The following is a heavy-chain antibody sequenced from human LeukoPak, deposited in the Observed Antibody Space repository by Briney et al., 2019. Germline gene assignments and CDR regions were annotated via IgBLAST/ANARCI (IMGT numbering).Heavy chain of an antibody. CDR2: ISGTSSDT. J-gene: IGHJ4*02. Sequence: GGSLRLSCSASGFTFSDYYMSWPRQAPGKGLEYLSYISGTSSDTNYADSVRGRFTISRDNAENSLYLQMNSLRVEDTAVYYCARTARTPAYWGQGTLVTVSS. D-gene: IGHD6-6*01. CDR3: ARTARTPAY. V-gene: IGHV3-11*06. CDR1: GFTFSDYY.